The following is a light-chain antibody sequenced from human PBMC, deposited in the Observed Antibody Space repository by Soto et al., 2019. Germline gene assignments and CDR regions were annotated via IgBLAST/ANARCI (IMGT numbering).Light chain of an antibody. CDR2: DAS. J-gene: IGKJ1*01. CDR3: QQYNSYSPWT. CDR1: DNIAPW. Sequence: DIQMTHSLSTLSASVGDRVSITSRASDNIAPWVAWYQQKPGKAPKLLIYDASSLESGVPSRFSGSGSGTEFTLTISSLQPDDFATYYCQQYNSYSPWTFGQGTKVDIK. V-gene: IGKV1-5*01.